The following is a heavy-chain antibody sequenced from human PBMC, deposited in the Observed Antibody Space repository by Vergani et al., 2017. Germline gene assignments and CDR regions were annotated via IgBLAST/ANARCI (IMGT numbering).Heavy chain of an antibody. D-gene: IGHD3-3*01. CDR3: ASSGEARTYYDFWSGYYLLDY. CDR2: INHSGST. J-gene: IGHJ4*02. CDR1: GGSFSGYY. V-gene: IGHV4-34*01. Sequence: QVQLQQWGAGLLKPSETLFLTCAVYGGSFSGYYWSWIRQPPGKGLEWIGEINHSGSTNYNPSLKSRVTISVDTSKNQFSLKLSSVTAADTAVYYCASSGEARTYYDFWSGYYLLDYWGQGTLVTVSS.